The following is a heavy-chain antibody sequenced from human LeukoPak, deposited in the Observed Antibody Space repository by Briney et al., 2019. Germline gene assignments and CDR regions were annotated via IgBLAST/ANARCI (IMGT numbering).Heavy chain of an antibody. Sequence: GGSLRLSCAASGFTFSSYAMSWVRQAPGKGLEWVSAISGSGGSTYYADYVKGRFTISRDTSKNTLYLQMNSLRAEDTAVYYCAKDYGSGSYYNPNWFDPWGQGTLVTVSS. V-gene: IGHV3-23*01. CDR1: GFTFSSYA. D-gene: IGHD3-10*01. CDR3: AKDYGSGSYYNPNWFDP. CDR2: ISGSGGST. J-gene: IGHJ5*02.